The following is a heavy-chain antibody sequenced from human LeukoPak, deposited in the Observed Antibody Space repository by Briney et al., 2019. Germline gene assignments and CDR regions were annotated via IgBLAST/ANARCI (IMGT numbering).Heavy chain of an antibody. CDR2: IYHSGST. Sequence: SETLSLTCAVSGGSISSGGYCWSWIRQPPGKGLEWIGYIYHSGSTYYNPSLKSRVTISVDRSKNQFSLKLSCVTAADTAVYYCARSTRGGFDYWGQGTLVTVSS. V-gene: IGHV4-30-2*01. CDR1: GGSISSGGYC. D-gene: IGHD3-10*01. J-gene: IGHJ4*02. CDR3: ARSTRGGFDY.